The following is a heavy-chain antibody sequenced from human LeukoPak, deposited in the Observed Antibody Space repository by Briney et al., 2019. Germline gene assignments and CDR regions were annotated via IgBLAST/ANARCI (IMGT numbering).Heavy chain of an antibody. CDR1: GFTFSSYA. Sequence: PGGSLRLSCAASGFTFSSYAMSWVRQAPGKGLEWVAVIWYDGSNKYYADSVKGRFTISRDNSKNTLYLQMNSLRAEDTAVYYCARGFYYDSSGYYVYYFDYWGQGTLVTVSS. J-gene: IGHJ4*02. V-gene: IGHV3-33*08. CDR2: IWYDGSNK. D-gene: IGHD3-22*01. CDR3: ARGFYYDSSGYYVYYFDY.